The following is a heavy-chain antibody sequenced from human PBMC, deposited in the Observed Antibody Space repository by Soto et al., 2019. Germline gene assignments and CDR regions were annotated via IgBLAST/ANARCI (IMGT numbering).Heavy chain of an antibody. Sequence: EVQLVESGGGLVQPGRSLRLSCAASGFTFDDYAMHWVRQAPGKGLEWGSSINWNSGSIGYADSVKGRFTISKDNAKNSLYLQMNSLGEEDTVLYYCAKDDYSSSSGMDYWGQGTLVSVSS. CDR1: GFTFDDYA. CDR2: INWNSGSI. D-gene: IGHD6-6*01. CDR3: AKDDYSSSSGMDY. J-gene: IGHJ4*02. V-gene: IGHV3-9*01.